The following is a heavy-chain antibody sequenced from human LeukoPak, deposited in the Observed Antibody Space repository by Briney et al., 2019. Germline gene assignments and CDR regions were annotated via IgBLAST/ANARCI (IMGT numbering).Heavy chain of an antibody. CDR1: GGSFSSGSYY. CDR2: IYTSGST. V-gene: IGHV4-61*02. CDR3: ASTIFGEYAFDI. D-gene: IGHD3-3*01. Sequence: SETLSLTCTVSGGSFSSGSYYWSWIRQPAGKGLEWIGRIYTSGSTNYNPSLKSRVTISVDTSKNQFSLKLSSVTAADTAVYYCASTIFGEYAFDIWGQGTMVTVSS. J-gene: IGHJ3*02.